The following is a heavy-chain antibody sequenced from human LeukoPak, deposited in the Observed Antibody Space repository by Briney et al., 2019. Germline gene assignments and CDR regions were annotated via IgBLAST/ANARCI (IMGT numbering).Heavy chain of an antibody. CDR3: ARVEGYSSSWWRPFDP. CDR1: GGSISSGGHY. CDR2: IYYSGST. J-gene: IGHJ5*02. Sequence: SETLSLTCTVSGGSISSGGHYWSWIRQHPGKGLEWIGYIYYSGSTYYNPSLKSRVTISVDTSKNQFSLKLSSVTAADTAVYYCARVEGYSSSWWRPFDPWGQGTLVTVSS. V-gene: IGHV4-31*03. D-gene: IGHD6-13*01.